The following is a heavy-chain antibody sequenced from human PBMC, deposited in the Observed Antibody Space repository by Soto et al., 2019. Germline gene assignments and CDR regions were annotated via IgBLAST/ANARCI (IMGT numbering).Heavy chain of an antibody. CDR2: IDPSDSYT. CDR3: ARQAYCSGGSCYGY. V-gene: IGHV5-10-1*01. Sequence: XESLKISCRASGYSFSSYWISWVRQMPGKGLEWMGRIDPSDSYTNYIPSFQGHVTISADKSISTAYLQWSSLKASDTAMYYCARQAYCSGGSCYGYWAQGSLVTVS. D-gene: IGHD2-15*01. CDR1: GYSFSSYW. J-gene: IGHJ4*02.